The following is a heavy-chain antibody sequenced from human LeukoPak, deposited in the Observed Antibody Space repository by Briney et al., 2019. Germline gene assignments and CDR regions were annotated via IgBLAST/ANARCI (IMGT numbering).Heavy chain of an antibody. J-gene: IGHJ4*02. CDR3: ARDFNYDYVWGSYRLDY. D-gene: IGHD3-16*02. CDR2: ISYDGSNK. CDR1: GFTFSICA. Sequence: AWSVSLSHASSGFTFSICAMLWVRPAPGKGVEGVEVISYDGSNKIYADSVKGQFTISRDNSKNTLYLLINSLRAEDTAVYSCARDFNYDYVWGSYRLDYWGQGTLVTVSS. V-gene: IGHV3-30-3*01.